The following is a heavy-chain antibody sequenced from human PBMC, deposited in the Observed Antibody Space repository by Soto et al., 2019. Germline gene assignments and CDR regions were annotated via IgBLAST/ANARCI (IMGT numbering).Heavy chain of an antibody. J-gene: IGHJ3*02. CDR1: GYSFKTYW. Sequence: EVQLVQSGADVKKPGESLKISCKGFGYSFKTYWIAWVRQMPGNGLEWMGSIYPSDSAVTYNPSFQGQVSISVDKSINTAYLQWSSLKASDSAMFYCAGLAIVVPAATNAFDIWGQGTMVTVSS. D-gene: IGHD2-2*01. CDR3: AGLAIVVPAATNAFDI. CDR2: IYPSDSAV. V-gene: IGHV5-51*01.